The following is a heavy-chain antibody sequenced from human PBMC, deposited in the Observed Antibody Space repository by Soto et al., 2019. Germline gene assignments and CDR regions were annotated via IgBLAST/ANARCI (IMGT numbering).Heavy chain of an antibody. V-gene: IGHV3-74*01. Sequence: PGGSLRLSCAASGFTFNNYAMGWVRQAPGKGLEWVSRISTDGSVTDYADSVKGRFTVSRDNAKNTLYLQMNSLRAEDTAVYYCARDTDGLHYWGQGTLVTVSS. CDR3: ARDTDGLHY. CDR1: GFTFNNYA. CDR2: ISTDGSVT. J-gene: IGHJ4*02.